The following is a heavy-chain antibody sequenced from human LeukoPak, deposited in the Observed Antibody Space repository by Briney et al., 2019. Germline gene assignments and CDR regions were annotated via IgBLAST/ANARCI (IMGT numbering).Heavy chain of an antibody. CDR3: AASLGPRDY. CDR2: ISSTSHSI. J-gene: IGHJ4*02. V-gene: IGHV3-48*03. D-gene: IGHD7-27*01. Sequence: GGSLRLSCAASGFTFSSYETNWVRQAPGKGLEWISYISSTSHSIYYADSVKGRFTISRDNAKNALYLQMDSLRVEDTALYYCAASLGPRDYWGQGILVTVS. CDR1: GFTFSSYE.